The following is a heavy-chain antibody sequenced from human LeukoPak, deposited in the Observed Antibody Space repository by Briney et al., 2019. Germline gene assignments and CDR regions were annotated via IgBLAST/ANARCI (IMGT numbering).Heavy chain of an antibody. V-gene: IGHV4-34*01. J-gene: IGHJ4*02. CDR3: ARPNYVWGSYRPYYFDY. D-gene: IGHD3-16*02. CDR2: INHSGST. CDR1: GGSFSGYY. Sequence: SETLSLTCAVYGGSFSGYYWSWIRQPPGKGLEWIGEINHSGSTNYNPSLKSRVTISVDTSKNQFSLKLSSVTAADTAVYYCARPNYVWGSYRPYYFDYWGQGTLVTVSS.